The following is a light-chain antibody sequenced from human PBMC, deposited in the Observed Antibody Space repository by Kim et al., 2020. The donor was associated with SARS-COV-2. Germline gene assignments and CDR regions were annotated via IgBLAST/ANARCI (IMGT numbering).Light chain of an antibody. J-gene: IGLJ3*02. CDR1: SSNIGSNN. CDR3: AVWDDSLNHGV. Sequence: QSVLTQPPSASGTPGQRVTISCSGSSSNIGSNNVDWYQQLPGAAPNLLIYSNNQRPSGIPDRFSGSRSGTSASLAISGLQSGDEADYYCAVWDDSLNHGVFGGGTQLTVL. CDR2: SNN. V-gene: IGLV1-44*01.